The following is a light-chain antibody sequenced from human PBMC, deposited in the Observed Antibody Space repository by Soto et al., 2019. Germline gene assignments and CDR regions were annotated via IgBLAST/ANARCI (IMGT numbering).Light chain of an antibody. J-gene: IGLJ2*01. CDR2: EGN. CDR1: RSDVGRYNL. Sequence: QSALTQPASVSGSPGQSITISCTGARSDVGRYNLVSWYQHHPGTAPKLIIYEGNKRPSGVSNRFSGSKSGNTASLTISGLQAEDEADYSCCSYADTTTLIFGGGTKLTVL. CDR3: CSYADTTTLI. V-gene: IGLV2-23*01.